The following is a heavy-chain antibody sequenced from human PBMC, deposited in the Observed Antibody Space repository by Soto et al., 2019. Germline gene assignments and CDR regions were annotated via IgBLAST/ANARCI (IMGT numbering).Heavy chain of an antibody. CDR2: IIPMIGAP. J-gene: IGHJ5*01. D-gene: IGHD2-2*02. CDR3: ASGLRNTLTGWLDS. Sequence: QVQLVQSGAEVKEPGSSVKVSCKASGDSFSDHGISWVRQAPGQGLEWVGGIIPMIGAPNYAQKFQDRVTITADASTTSVYMEVSSLRSEDTAVYYCASGLRNTLTGWLDSWGQGTRVNFSS. CDR1: GDSFSDHG. V-gene: IGHV1-69*01.